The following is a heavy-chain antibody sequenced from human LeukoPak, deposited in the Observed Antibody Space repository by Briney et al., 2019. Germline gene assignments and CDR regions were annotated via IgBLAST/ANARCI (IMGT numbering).Heavy chain of an antibody. CDR1: GGSISTSDYY. V-gene: IGHV4-39*01. Sequence: SETLSLTCTVSGGSISTSDYYWTWIRQPPGKGLEWIGSVHYIGTTYSSPSLKSRVTMSVDPSKNQFSLKLTSVTAADTAVYYCGRITIFGVVAYWGQGTLVTVSS. J-gene: IGHJ4*02. CDR2: VHYIGTT. CDR3: GRITIFGVVAY. D-gene: IGHD3-3*01.